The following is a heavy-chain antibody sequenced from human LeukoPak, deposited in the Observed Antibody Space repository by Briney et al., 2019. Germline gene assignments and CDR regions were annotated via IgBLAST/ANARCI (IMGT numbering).Heavy chain of an antibody. CDR3: AKDWRAYCGGDCYSYFDY. D-gene: IGHD2-21*02. CDR1: GFTFSSYG. V-gene: IGHV3-30*02. J-gene: IGHJ4*02. Sequence: GGSLRLSCAASGFTFSSYGMHWVRQAPGKGLEWVTFIGYDGTNKYYADSVKGRLTISRDNSKNKLYLQMNSLRPEDTAVYYCAKDWRAYCGGDCYSYFDYWGQGTLVTVSS. CDR2: IGYDGTNK.